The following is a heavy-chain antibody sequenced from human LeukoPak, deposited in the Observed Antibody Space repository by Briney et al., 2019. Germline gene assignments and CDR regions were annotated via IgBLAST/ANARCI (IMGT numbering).Heavy chain of an antibody. D-gene: IGHD3-22*01. CDR3: ASRYYYDSSGYRRGQKAGHDWFDP. J-gene: IGHJ5*02. CDR1: GGSISSSSYY. Sequence: PSETLSLTCTVSGGSISSSSYYWGWIRQPPGKGLEWIGSIYYSGSTYYNPSLKSRVTISVDTSKNQFSLKLSSVTAADTAVYYCASRYYYDSSGYRRGQKAGHDWFDPWGQGTLVTVSS. V-gene: IGHV4-39*07. CDR2: IYYSGST.